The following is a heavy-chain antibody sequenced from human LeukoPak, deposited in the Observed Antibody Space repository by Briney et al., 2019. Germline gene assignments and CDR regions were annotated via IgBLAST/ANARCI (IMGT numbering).Heavy chain of an antibody. CDR3: ASPEGAVAANSFDY. V-gene: IGHV3-53*01. D-gene: IGHD6-19*01. CDR1: GFTVSSSY. J-gene: IGHJ4*02. Sequence: GGSLRLSCSASGFTVSSSYMSWVRQAPGKGLEWVSVIYNGDKTYYADAVKGRFTTSRDNSENTLYLQMNSLRAEDTAVYYCASPEGAVAANSFDYWGQGTLVTVSS. CDR2: IYNGDKT.